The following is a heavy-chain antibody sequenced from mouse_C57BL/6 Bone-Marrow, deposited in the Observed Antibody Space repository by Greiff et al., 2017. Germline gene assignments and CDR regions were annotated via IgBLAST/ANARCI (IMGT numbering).Heavy chain of an antibody. D-gene: IGHD2-3*01. CDR3: ARDLIYDGSSWFAY. J-gene: IGHJ3*01. CDR1: GYSITSGYY. Sequence: EVQLVESGPGLVKPSQSLSLTCSVTGYSITSGYYWNWIRQFPGNKLEWMGYISYDGSNNYNPSLKNRISITRDPSKNQFFLKLNSVTTEDTATYYCARDLIYDGSSWFAYWGQGTLVTVSA. V-gene: IGHV3-6*01. CDR2: ISYDGSN.